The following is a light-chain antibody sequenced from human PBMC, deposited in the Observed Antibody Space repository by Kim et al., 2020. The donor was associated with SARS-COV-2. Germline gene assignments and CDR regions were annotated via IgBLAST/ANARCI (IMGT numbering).Light chain of an antibody. V-gene: IGLV3-21*04. CDR2: YDS. CDR3: QVWDSSSDHVV. CDR1: NIGSKS. Sequence: APGKTARITCGGKNIGSKSVHWYQQKPGQAPVLVIYYDSDRPSGIPERFSGSNSGNTATLTISRVEAGDEADYYCQVWDSSSDHVVFGGGTQLPS. J-gene: IGLJ2*01.